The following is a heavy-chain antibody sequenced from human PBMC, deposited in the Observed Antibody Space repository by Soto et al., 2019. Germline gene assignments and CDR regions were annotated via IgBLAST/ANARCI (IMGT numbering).Heavy chain of an antibody. CDR1: GFAVSTIY. J-gene: IGHJ4*02. V-gene: IGHV3-53*01. CDR2: IYTGGST. CDR3: ARGLDGLDY. Sequence: GFLRLPCAASGFAVSTIYMNWVRQAPGKGLEWVSVIYTGGSTYYADSVKGRFTISRDNSKNTLYLQMNSLRVDDTAVYYCARGLDGLDYWGQGTLVTVSS.